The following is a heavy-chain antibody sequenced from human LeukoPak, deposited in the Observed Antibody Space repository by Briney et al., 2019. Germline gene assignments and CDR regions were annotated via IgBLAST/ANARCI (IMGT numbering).Heavy chain of an antibody. CDR3: CLSGYDFHYYYYMDV. CDR2: MNPNSGNT. CDR1: GGTFSSYA. D-gene: IGHD5-12*01. J-gene: IGHJ6*03. Sequence: ASVKVSCKASGGTFSSYAINWVRQATGQGLEWMGWMNPNSGNTGYAQKFQGRVTITRSTSISTAYMELSSLRSEDTAVYYCCLSGYDFHYYYYMDVWGKGTTVTVSS. V-gene: IGHV1-8*03.